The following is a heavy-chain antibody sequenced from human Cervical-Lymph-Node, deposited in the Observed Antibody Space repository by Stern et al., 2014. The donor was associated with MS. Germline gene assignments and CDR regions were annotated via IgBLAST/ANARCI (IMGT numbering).Heavy chain of an antibody. CDR1: GYTFTDYF. J-gene: IGHJ1*01. V-gene: IGHV1-2*02. CDR2: INPQSGGT. D-gene: IGHD2-2*01. Sequence: VQLVESGAEVKKPGASVKVSCKASGYTFTDYFLHWVRQAPGQGLEWMGWINPQSGGTNYAQTFQGRITMTSKTSISTAYMELSSLRSDDTAVYYCARPGFCSSTSCQRYFQHWGQGTLVTVSS. CDR3: ARPGFCSSTSCQRYFQH.